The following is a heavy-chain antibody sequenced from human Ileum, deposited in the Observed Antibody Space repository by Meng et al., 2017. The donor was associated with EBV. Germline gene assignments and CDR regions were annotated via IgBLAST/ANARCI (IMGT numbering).Heavy chain of an antibody. J-gene: IGHJ4*02. CDR3: AGGRAGYGGYKT. D-gene: IGHD5-12*01. Sequence: QGHLLESGPGLVKPSETLSLTCTVSSGSVSSGDYHWSWIRQPPGKGLEWIGYILSGSTNYDPSLTNRVTISVDTSKNHFSLKLTSVTAADTAVYYCAGGRAGYGGYKTWGQGTLVTVSS. V-gene: IGHV4-61*03. CDR1: SGSVSSGDYH. CDR2: ILSGST.